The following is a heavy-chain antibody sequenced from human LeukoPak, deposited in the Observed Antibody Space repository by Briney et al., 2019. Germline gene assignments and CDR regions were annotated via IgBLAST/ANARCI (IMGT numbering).Heavy chain of an antibody. Sequence: APVKVSCKASGYIFTSYSMHWVRRAPGQGLEWMGIINPSGGTTNYAQKFQGRVTMTRDTSTSTVYMDLSSLRSEDTAVYYCARDLSHRYYHSTGYAFDYWGQGTLVTVSS. D-gene: IGHD3-22*01. CDR1: GYIFTSYS. V-gene: IGHV1-46*01. CDR3: ARDLSHRYYHSTGYAFDY. J-gene: IGHJ4*02. CDR2: INPSGGTT.